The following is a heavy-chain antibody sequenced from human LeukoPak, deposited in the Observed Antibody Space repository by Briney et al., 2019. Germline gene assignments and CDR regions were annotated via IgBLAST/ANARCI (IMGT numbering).Heavy chain of an antibody. CDR1: GYTFTSYG. Sequence: ASVKVSCKASGYTFTSYGISWVRQAPGQGLEWMGWISPNSGNTNYAQKLQGRVTMTTDTSTSTAYMELRSLRSDDTAVYYCARSNDYYDSSGYWFYWGQGTLVTVSS. CDR3: ARSNDYYDSSGYWFY. D-gene: IGHD3-22*01. J-gene: IGHJ4*02. V-gene: IGHV1-18*01. CDR2: ISPNSGNT.